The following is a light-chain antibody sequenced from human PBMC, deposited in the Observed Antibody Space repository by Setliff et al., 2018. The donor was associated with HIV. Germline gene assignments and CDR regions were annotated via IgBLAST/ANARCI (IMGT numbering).Light chain of an antibody. V-gene: IGLV2-14*01. J-gene: IGLJ1*01. CDR1: SSDIGAYNY. Sequence: ALTQPASVSGSPGQSITISCTGTSSDIGAYNYVSWYQHHPGKAPKLMIYEVSNRPSGVSNRFSGSKSDNTASLTISGLQAEDEADYYCSSYTSSTALYVFGTGTKGTVL. CDR2: EVS. CDR3: SSYTSSTALYV.